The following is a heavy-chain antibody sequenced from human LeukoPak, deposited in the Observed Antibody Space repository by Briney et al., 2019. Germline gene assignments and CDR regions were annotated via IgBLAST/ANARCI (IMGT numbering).Heavy chain of an antibody. Sequence: GRSLRLSCAASGFTFSSYAMHWVRQAPGKGLEWVAVISYDGSNKYYADSVKGRFTISRDNSKNTLCLQMNSLRAEDTAVYYCAKGGVGATDFDYWGQGALVTVSS. CDR2: ISYDGSNK. CDR3: AKGGVGATDFDY. V-gene: IGHV3-30-3*01. D-gene: IGHD1-26*01. J-gene: IGHJ4*02. CDR1: GFTFSSYA.